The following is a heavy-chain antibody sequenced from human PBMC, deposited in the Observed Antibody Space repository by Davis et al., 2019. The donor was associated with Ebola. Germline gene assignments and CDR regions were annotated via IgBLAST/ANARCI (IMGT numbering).Heavy chain of an antibody. V-gene: IGHV1-3*01. CDR3: AREGNYYDSAFDI. J-gene: IGHJ3*02. Sequence: GGSLRLSCAASGFTFTSYAMHWVRQAPGQRLEWMGWINAGNGNTKYSQKFQGRVTITRDTSASTAYMELSSLRSEDTAVYYCAREGNYYDSAFDIWGQGTMVTVSS. D-gene: IGHD3-22*01. CDR2: INAGNGNT. CDR1: GFTFTSYA.